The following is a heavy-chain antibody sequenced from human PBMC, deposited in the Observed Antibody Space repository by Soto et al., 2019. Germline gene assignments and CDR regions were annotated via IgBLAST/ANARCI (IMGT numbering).Heavy chain of an antibody. J-gene: IGHJ4*02. Sequence: SETLSLTCAVSGGSTSSGGYSWSWIRQPPGKGLEWIGYIYHSGSTYYNPSLKSRVTISVDRSKNQFSLKLSSVTAADTAVYYCARGPVYDYGDYGVDYWGQGTLVTVSS. D-gene: IGHD4-17*01. V-gene: IGHV4-30-2*01. CDR1: GGSTSSGGYS. CDR2: IYHSGST. CDR3: ARGPVYDYGDYGVDY.